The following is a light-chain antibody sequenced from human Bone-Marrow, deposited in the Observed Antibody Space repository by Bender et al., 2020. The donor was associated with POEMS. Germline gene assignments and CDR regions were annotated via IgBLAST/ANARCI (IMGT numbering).Light chain of an antibody. CDR2: EGT. CDR3: CSFAGSRTNWV. CDR1: RSDVGRYDY. Sequence: QSALTQPPSASGSPGQSVTISCTGTRSDVGRYDYVSWYQQHPGKAPKLMIYEGTKRPSGVSSRFSGSKSGNTASLTISGLRAEDEADYHCCSFAGSRTNWVFGGGTKLTVL. J-gene: IGLJ3*02. V-gene: IGLV2-23*01.